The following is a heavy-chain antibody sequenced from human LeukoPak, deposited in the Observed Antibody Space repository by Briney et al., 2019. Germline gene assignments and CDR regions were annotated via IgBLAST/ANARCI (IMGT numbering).Heavy chain of an antibody. J-gene: IGHJ3*02. V-gene: IGHV1-8*01. CDR3: TMTSPAGYNLVGAFDT. CDR1: GYTFANYD. D-gene: IGHD5-24*01. CDR2: MNPTSGNT. Sequence: ASVKVSCKASGYTFANYDINWVRQATGQGLEWMGWMNPTSGNTGYAQKLQGRVSMTRDTSISTAYMELSSLTYEDTAVYYCTMTSPAGYNLVGAFDTWGQGTKVTVSS.